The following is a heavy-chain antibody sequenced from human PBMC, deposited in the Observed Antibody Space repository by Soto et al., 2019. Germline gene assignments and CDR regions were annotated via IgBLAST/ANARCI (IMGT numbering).Heavy chain of an antibody. CDR3: AKSGVWFGSNWFDP. J-gene: IGHJ5*02. V-gene: IGHV3-23*01. CDR1: GFTFSSYA. Sequence: EVQLLESGGGLVQPGGSLRLSCAASGFTFSSYAMSWVRQAPGKGLEWVSAISGSGGSTYYADSVKGRFTISRDNSKNTLYLQMTRLRAEETAVYYCAKSGVWFGSNWFDPWGQGTLVTVSS. D-gene: IGHD3-10*01. CDR2: ISGSGGST.